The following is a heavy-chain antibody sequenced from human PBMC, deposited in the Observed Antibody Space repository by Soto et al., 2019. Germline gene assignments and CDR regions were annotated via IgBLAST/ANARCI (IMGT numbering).Heavy chain of an antibody. V-gene: IGHV3-48*03. CDR1: GVTLVDFG. CDR3: ARDTNGYLRSVDY. CDR2: ISSSGSTI. D-gene: IGHD2-8*01. J-gene: IGHJ4*02. Sequence: PLRLCCAAYGVTLVDFGVAGVRKAPGKGLEWVSYISSSGSTIYYADSVKGRFTISRDNAKNSLYLQMNSLRAEDTAVYYCARDTNGYLRSVDYWGQGTLVTVSS.